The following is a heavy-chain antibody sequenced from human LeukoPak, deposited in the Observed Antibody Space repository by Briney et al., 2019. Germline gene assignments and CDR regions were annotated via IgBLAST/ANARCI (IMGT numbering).Heavy chain of an antibody. D-gene: IGHD3-10*01. CDR1: GFTFSDYY. CDR2: ISSSGSTI. V-gene: IGHV3-11*01. J-gene: IGHJ4*02. CDR3: AKQWFGEQRAY. Sequence: GGSLRLSCAASGFTFSDYYMSWIRQAPGKGLEWVSYISSSGSTIYYADSVKGRFIISRDNSKTTLYLQMNSLRAEDTAVYYCAKQWFGEQRAYWGQGTLVTVSS.